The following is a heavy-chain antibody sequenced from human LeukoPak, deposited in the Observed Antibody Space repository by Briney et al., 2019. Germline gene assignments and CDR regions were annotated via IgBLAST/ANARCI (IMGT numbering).Heavy chain of an antibody. V-gene: IGHV3-74*01. J-gene: IGHJ5*02. Sequence: GGSLRLSCVASGFTFSNYWMHWVRQAPGKGLVWVSRISRDGSSTNYADSVKGRFTISRDNAKNTLYLQMNSLRAEDTAVYYCADQSRGSLGDNWFDPWGQGTLVTVSS. D-gene: IGHD1-26*01. CDR3: ADQSRGSLGDNWFDP. CDR2: ISRDGSST. CDR1: GFTFSNYW.